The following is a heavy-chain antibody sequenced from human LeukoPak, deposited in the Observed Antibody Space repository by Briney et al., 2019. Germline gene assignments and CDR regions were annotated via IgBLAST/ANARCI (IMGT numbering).Heavy chain of an antibody. J-gene: IGHJ4*02. CDR2: ISGSGTTI. CDR1: GFTFSSYE. V-gene: IGHV3-48*03. Sequence: HSGGSLRLSCAASGFTFSSYEMSWVRQAPGKGLEWVSYISGSGTTIYYADSVKGRFTISRDNARNSLYLQMNSLRAEDTGVYYCARDGQYSGYDYNFDYWGQGTLVTVSS. D-gene: IGHD5-12*01. CDR3: ARDGQYSGYDYNFDY.